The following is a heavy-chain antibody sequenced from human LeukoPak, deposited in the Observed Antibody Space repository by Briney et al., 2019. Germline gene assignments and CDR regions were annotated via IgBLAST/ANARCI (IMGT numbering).Heavy chain of an antibody. D-gene: IGHD2-2*01. J-gene: IGHJ4*02. V-gene: IGHV3-21*06. CDR1: GFTFSSNW. CDR2: IIVISAYI. Sequence: GGPLRLPGQASGFTFSSNWLNWFGNPPGKGRNGASPIIVISAYIYYADSVKGRFTISRDNGQNSLYLQMNSLRAEDTAVYYCARREPQGCSGTSCFAGPVGHWGQGTLVTVSS. CDR3: ARREPQGCSGTSCFAGPVGH.